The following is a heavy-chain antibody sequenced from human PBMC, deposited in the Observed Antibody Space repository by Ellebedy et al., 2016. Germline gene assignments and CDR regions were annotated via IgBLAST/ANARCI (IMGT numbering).Heavy chain of an antibody. CDR3: ARIWFGELGY. V-gene: IGHV3-23*01. CDR1: GFTFSSCA. D-gene: IGHD3-10*01. J-gene: IGHJ4*02. CDR2: ISGSGDST. Sequence: GESLKISXAASGFTFSSCAMSWVRQAPGKGLEWVSSISGSGDSTNYADSVKGRLTLSRDNSKNTLYLQMNSLRAEDTAVYYCARIWFGELGYWGQGTLVTVSS.